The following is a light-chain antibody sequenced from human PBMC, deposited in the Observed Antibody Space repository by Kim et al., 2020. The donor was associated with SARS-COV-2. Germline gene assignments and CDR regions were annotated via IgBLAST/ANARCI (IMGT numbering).Light chain of an antibody. CDR3: QAWDNNNGV. J-gene: IGLJ3*02. Sequence: SYELTQPPSVSVSPGQTASITCSGDRLGDKYASWYQQKPGQSPVLVIYNDSRRPSGIPERFSGSNSGNTATLTISGTQAIDEADYYCQAWDNNNGVFGGGTQLIVL. CDR1: RLGDKY. CDR2: NDS. V-gene: IGLV3-1*01.